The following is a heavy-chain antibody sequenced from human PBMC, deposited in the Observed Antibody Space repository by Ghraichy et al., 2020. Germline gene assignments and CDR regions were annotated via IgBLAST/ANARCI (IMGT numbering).Heavy chain of an antibody. CDR1: GFTFSDHY. J-gene: IGHJ3*02. CDR2: SRTKTSTYNT. D-gene: IGHD3-3*01. V-gene: IGHV3-72*01. CDR3: ARVFRITDSGVITADAFDI. Sequence: GESLNISCAASGFTFSDHYMDWVRQAPGKGLEWVGRSRTKTSTYNTDYAAYVKVRFIISRDDSKNSLYLQMNSLKTEDTGMYFCARVFRITDSGVITADAFDIWGQGTMVTVSS.